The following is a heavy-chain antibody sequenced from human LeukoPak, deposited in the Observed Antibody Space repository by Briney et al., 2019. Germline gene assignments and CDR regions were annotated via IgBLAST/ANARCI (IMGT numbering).Heavy chain of an antibody. CDR2: IYYSGST. D-gene: IGHD3-22*01. CDR3: VRHDSSGYYPC. Sequence: SETLSLTCTVSGGSISGYYWSWIRQPPGEGLEWIGYIYYSGSTHYNPSLKTRVTISVDTSKNQFSLKLSSVTAADTAVYYCVRHDSSGYYPCWGQGTLSPSPQ. CDR1: GGSISGYY. V-gene: IGHV4-59*08. J-gene: IGHJ4*02.